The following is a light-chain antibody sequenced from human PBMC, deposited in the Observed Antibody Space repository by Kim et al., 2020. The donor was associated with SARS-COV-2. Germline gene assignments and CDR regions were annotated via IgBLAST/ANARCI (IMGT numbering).Light chain of an antibody. CDR2: DVS. Sequence: QSITISCTGTSSDVGGYNYVSWYQQHPGKAPKLMIYDVSNRPSGVSNRFSGSKSGNTASLTISGLQAEDEADYYCSSYTSSSILWVFGGGTKVTVL. V-gene: IGLV2-14*03. CDR1: SSDVGGYNY. CDR3: SSYTSSSILWV. J-gene: IGLJ3*02.